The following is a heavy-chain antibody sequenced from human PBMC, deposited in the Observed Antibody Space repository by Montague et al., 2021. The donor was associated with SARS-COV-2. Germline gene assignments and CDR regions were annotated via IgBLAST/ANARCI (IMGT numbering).Heavy chain of an antibody. V-gene: IGHV4-59*01. D-gene: IGHD4-17*01. Sequence: SETLSLTCTVSGGSITGYYWSWLRRSPGKGLEWIAYIYDGGAVNYNPSLGSRVTISTDTSKNQLSLKVNSVTAADTAVYYCVRDHPYGGPRWAYDIWGQGTAVTVSS. CDR2: IYDGGAV. J-gene: IGHJ3*02. CDR3: VRDHPYGGPRWAYDI. CDR1: GGSITGYY.